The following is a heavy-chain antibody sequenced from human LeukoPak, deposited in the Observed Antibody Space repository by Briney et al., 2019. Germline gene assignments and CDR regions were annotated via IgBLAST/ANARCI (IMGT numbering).Heavy chain of an antibody. D-gene: IGHD3-10*01. V-gene: IGHV4-34*01. CDR1: GGSFSGYY. CDR2: INHSGST. J-gene: IGHJ4*02. CDR3: ARGTMVRGVTY. Sequence: SETLSLTCAVYGGSFSGYYWSWIRQPPGKGLEWIGEINHSGSTNYNPSLKSRVTISVDTSKNQFSLKLSSVTAADTAVYYCARGTMVRGVTYWGQGTLVTVST.